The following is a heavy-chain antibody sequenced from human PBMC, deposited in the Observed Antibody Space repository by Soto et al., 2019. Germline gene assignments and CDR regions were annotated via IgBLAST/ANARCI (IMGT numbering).Heavy chain of an antibody. CDR3: ARARRRYYDILTGYDGMDV. V-gene: IGHV3-21*01. Sequence: GGSLRLSCSASGFSISNCGMFWVRQAPGKGLEWVSSISSSSSYIYYADSVKGRFTISRDNAKNSLYLQMNSLRAEDTAVYYCARARRRYYDILTGYDGMDVWGQGTTVTVSS. CDR2: ISSSSSYI. D-gene: IGHD3-9*01. J-gene: IGHJ6*02. CDR1: GFSISNCG.